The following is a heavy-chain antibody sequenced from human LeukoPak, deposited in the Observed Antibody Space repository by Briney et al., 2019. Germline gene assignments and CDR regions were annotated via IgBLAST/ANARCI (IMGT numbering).Heavy chain of an antibody. CDR3: ARDPNIRYFDYNYFDP. CDR2: ISAYNGNT. Sequence: ASVKVSCKASGYTFSSYGIAWVRQAPGQGLEWMGWISAYNGNTDYAQKFQGRITMTTDTSTTTAYMELRSLRSDDTAVYYCARDPNIRYFDYNYFDPWGQGTLVTVSS. D-gene: IGHD3-9*01. CDR1: GYTFSSYG. J-gene: IGHJ5*02. V-gene: IGHV1-18*01.